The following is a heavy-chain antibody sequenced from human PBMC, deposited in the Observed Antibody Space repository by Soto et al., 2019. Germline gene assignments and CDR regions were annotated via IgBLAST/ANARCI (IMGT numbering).Heavy chain of an antibody. D-gene: IGHD2-8*01. J-gene: IGHJ4*02. CDR1: GFMFGNYA. V-gene: IGHV3-23*04. CDR3: VKDTSMVLENYFDF. CDR2: VTDSGMTT. Sequence: EVQLVESGGGLVRPAGALRLSCVASGFMFGNYAMGWVRQSPGKGLEWVSGVTDSGMTTYYADSVKGRFTISRDNSKNTLFLQMNNLRAEDTAKYYCVKDTSMVLENYFDFWGQGTLVTVSS.